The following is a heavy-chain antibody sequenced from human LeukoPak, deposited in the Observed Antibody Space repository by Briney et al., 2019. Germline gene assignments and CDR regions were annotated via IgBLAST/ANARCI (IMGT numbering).Heavy chain of an antibody. CDR3: ARAAYYYDSSGYLQPRSFDY. Sequence: SETLSLSCTVSGGSISSYYWSWIRQPPGKGLEWIGYIYYSGSTNYNPSLKSRVTISVDTSKNQFSLKLSSVTAADTAVYYCARAAYYYDSSGYLQPRSFDYWGQGTLVTVSS. J-gene: IGHJ4*02. V-gene: IGHV4-59*12. D-gene: IGHD3-22*01. CDR2: IYYSGST. CDR1: GGSISSYY.